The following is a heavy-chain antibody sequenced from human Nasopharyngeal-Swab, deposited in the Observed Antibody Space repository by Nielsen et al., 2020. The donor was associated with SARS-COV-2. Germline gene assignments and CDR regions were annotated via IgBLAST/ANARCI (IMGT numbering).Heavy chain of an antibody. V-gene: IGHV4-31*02. CDR2: IYNSGNT. D-gene: IGHD2-2*01. Sequence: WIRQPPGKGLEWIGYIYNSGNTDYNPSLKSRIIISVGTSENQFSLKLSSVTAADTAVYYCARTFPFCSSTNCPNWFDPWGQGTLVTVSS. J-gene: IGHJ5*02. CDR3: ARTFPFCSSTNCPNWFDP.